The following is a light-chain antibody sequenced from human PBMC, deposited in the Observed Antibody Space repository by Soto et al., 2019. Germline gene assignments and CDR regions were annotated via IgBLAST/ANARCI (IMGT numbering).Light chain of an antibody. Sequence: DIVMTQSAATLSVSTGERATLSCRASQSISSNLAWYQQKPGQAPRLLIYGASTRATGIPARFSGSGSGTEFTLTINSLQSEDFAVYFCQQYKNWPPWTFGQGTKV. CDR1: QSISSN. V-gene: IGKV3-15*01. CDR2: GAS. CDR3: QQYKNWPPWT. J-gene: IGKJ1*01.